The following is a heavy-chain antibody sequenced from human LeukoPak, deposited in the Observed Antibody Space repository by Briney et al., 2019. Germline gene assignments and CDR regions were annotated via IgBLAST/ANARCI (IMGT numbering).Heavy chain of an antibody. V-gene: IGHV3-48*03. Sequence: PGGSLRLSCAASGFTFSSYEMNWVRQAPGKGLEWVSYISSSGSTIYYANSVKGRFTISRDNAKNSLYLQMNSLRAEDTAVYYCARDKDWNYSLGERWFDPWGQGTLVTVSS. CDR2: ISSSGSTI. CDR3: ARDKDWNYSLGERWFDP. D-gene: IGHD1-7*01. CDR1: GFTFSSYE. J-gene: IGHJ5*02.